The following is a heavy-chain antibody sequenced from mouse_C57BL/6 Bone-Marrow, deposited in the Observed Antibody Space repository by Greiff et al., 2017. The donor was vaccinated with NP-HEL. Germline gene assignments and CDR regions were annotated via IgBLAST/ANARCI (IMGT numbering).Heavy chain of an antibody. CDR3: ASLIYYYVSSYSFAY. V-gene: IGHV5-6*01. CDR2: ISSGGSYT. J-gene: IGHJ3*01. Sequence: EVQLVESGGDLVKPGGSLKLSCAASGFTFSSYGMSWVRQTPDKRLEWVATISSGGSYTYYPDSVKGRFTISRDNAKNTLYLQMSSLKSEDTAMYYCASLIYYYVSSYSFAYWGQGTLVTVSA. D-gene: IGHD1-1*01. CDR1: GFTFSSYG.